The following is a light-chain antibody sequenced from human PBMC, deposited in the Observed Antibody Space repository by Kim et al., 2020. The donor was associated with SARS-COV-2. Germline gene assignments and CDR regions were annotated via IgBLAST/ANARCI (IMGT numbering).Light chain of an antibody. V-gene: IGLV3-19*01. J-gene: IGLJ3*02. Sequence: LGQTGRITCQGDTLRSHHAGWYRQEPGHVPVLVVYGENKRPSGIPDRFSGSSSGNTASLTITGARAEDEADYYCSSRDTSGDHWVFGGGTRLTVL. CDR3: SSRDTSGDHWV. CDR1: TLRSHH. CDR2: GEN.